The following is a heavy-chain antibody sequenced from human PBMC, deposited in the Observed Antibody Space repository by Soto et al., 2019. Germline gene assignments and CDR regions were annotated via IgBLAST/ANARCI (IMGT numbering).Heavy chain of an antibody. CDR1: GFTFSGFD. V-gene: IGHV3-13*01. CDR2: IGTAGDT. D-gene: IGHD2-15*01. CDR3: ARGQEVGAHFFDS. J-gene: IGHJ4*02. Sequence: GGSLRLSCEASGFTFSGFDMHWVRQPTGKGLEWVSTIGTAGDTYYAVSVKGRFTISRDNAKNSLSLQMNSLRAGDTAVYFCARGQEVGAHFFDSWGQGTQVTSPQ.